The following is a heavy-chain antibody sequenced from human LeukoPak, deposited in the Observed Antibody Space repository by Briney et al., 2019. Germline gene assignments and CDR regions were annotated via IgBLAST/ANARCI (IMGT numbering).Heavy chain of an antibody. CDR3: AKMVREFYTISYYFDY. CDR1: GFTFSGYA. Sequence: GGSLRLFCAASGFTFSGYAMNWVRQAPGKGLEWVSGISGSGAGTYYADSVKGRFTISRDNSKNTLYLQMNSLRADDTAVYYCAKMVREFYTISYYFDYWGQGTLVTVSS. D-gene: IGHD2-8*01. V-gene: IGHV3-23*01. J-gene: IGHJ4*02. CDR2: ISGSGAGT.